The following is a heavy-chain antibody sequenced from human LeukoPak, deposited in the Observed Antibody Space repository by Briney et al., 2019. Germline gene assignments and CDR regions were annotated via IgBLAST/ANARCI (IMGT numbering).Heavy chain of an antibody. CDR2: IYSGGST. CDR1: GFTVSSNY. J-gene: IGHJ4*02. V-gene: IGHV3-53*01. D-gene: IGHD1-26*01. CDR3: ARDSRGGELQLFDY. Sequence: PGGSLRLSCGASGFTVSSNYMSWVRQAPGKGLEWVSVIYSGGSTYYADSVKGRFTISRDNAKKSLYLQMNSLRVEDTAVYYCARDSRGGELQLFDYWGQGTLVTVSS.